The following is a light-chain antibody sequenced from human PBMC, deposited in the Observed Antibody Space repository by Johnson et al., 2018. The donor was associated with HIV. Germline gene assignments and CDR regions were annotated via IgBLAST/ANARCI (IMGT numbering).Light chain of an antibody. J-gene: IGLJ1*01. Sequence: QSVLTQPPSVSAAPGQKVTISCSGSSSNIGNNYVSWYQQLPGTAPKPLISENTKRPSGIPDRFSGSKSGTSATLGITGLQTGDEADYSCGTWDRNLGACGGFGTGTKVTVL. CDR1: SSNIGNNY. CDR2: ENT. CDR3: GTWDRNLGACGG. V-gene: IGLV1-51*01.